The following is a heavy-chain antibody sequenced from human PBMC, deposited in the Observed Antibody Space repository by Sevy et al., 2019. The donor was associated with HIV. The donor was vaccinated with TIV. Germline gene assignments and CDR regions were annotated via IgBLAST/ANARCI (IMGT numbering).Heavy chain of an antibody. Sequence: SETLSLTCTVSGGSISSYYWSWIRQPPGKGLEWIGYIYYSGSTNYNPSLKSRVTISVDTSKNQFSLKLGSVTAADTAVYYCARTYPGYDYVWGSYRNYYYMDVWGKGTTVTVSS. CDR2: IYYSGST. J-gene: IGHJ6*03. V-gene: IGHV4-59*01. CDR3: ARTYPGYDYVWGSYRNYYYMDV. D-gene: IGHD3-16*02. CDR1: GGSISSYY.